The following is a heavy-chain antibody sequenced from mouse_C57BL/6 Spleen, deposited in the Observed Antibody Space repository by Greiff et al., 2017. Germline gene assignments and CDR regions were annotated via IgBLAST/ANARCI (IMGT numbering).Heavy chain of an antibody. V-gene: IGHV1-64*01. CDR1: GYTFTSYW. CDR2: IHPNSGST. Sequence: QVQLQQPGAELVKPGASVKLSCKASGYTFTSYWMHWVKQRPGQGLEWIGMIHPNSGSTNYNEKFKSKATLTVDKSSSTAYMQLSSLTSEDAAVDYCARSVGTPWVAYWGQGTLVTVSA. J-gene: IGHJ3*01. D-gene: IGHD2-14*01. CDR3: ARSVGTPWVAY.